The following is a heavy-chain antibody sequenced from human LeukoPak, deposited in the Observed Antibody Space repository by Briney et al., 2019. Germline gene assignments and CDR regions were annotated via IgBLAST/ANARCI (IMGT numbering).Heavy chain of an antibody. CDR2: MNPNSGNT. J-gene: IGHJ3*02. Sequence: GASVKVSCKASGYTFTSYDINWVRQATGQGLEWMGWMNPNSGNTGYAQKSQGRVTMTRNTSISTAYMELSSLRSEDTAVYYCARVVPAAGDAFDIWGQGTMVTVSS. CDR1: GYTFTSYD. CDR3: ARVVPAAGDAFDI. V-gene: IGHV1-8*01. D-gene: IGHD2-2*01.